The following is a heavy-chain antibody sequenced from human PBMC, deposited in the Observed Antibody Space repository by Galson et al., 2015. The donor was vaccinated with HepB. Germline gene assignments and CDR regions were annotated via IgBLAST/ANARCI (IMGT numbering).Heavy chain of an antibody. Sequence: SLRLSCAASGFTFSSYGMHWVRQAPGKGLEWVAVIWYDGSNKYYADSVKGRFTISRDNPKNTLYLQMNSLRAEDTAVYYCARVHYYYGSGSPMDVWGKGTTVTVSS. D-gene: IGHD3-10*01. CDR2: IWYDGSNK. J-gene: IGHJ6*04. V-gene: IGHV3-33*01. CDR1: GFTFSSYG. CDR3: ARVHYYYGSGSPMDV.